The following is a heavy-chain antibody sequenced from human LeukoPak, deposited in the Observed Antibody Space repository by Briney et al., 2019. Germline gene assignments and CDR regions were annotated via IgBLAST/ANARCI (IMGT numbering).Heavy chain of an antibody. CDR1: EITFSSYA. Sequence: PGGSLRLSCGASEITFSSYAMSWVRQAPGKGLEWVSAISVSGGSTYYADSVKGRFTISRDNSKNTLYLQMNSLRAEDTAVYYCAKDAGQELEPLYYFDYLGQGTLVTVSS. V-gene: IGHV3-23*01. D-gene: IGHD1-1*01. CDR3: AKDAGQELEPLYYFDY. CDR2: ISVSGGST. J-gene: IGHJ4*02.